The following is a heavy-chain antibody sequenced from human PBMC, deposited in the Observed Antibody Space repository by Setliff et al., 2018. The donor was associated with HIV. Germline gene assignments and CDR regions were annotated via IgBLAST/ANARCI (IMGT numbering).Heavy chain of an antibody. V-gene: IGHV1-69*13. D-gene: IGHD1-1*01. CDR1: GGTFKNLA. J-gene: IGHJ3*01. Sequence: SVKVSCKASGGTFKNLAISWVRQAPGQGLEWMGGVIPSFATANYAQKSQGRITITADELPSTVYMDLNSLKSEDSAVYYCANPHDGGAFDVWGQGTAVTVSS. CDR3: ANPHDGGAFDV. CDR2: VIPSFATA.